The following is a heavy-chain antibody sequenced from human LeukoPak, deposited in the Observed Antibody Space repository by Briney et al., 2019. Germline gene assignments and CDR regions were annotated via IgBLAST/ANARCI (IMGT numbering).Heavy chain of an antibody. D-gene: IGHD6-13*01. CDR1: GFTFDDYS. Sequence: GGSLRLSCSASGFTFDDYSMHWVRQAPGKGLEWVSGISWNSGSIGYADSVKGRFTISRDNAKNSLYLQMNSLRAEDTALYYCAKGGGLYSSSWYVDYWGQRTLVTVSS. CDR2: ISWNSGSI. CDR3: AKGGGLYSSSWYVDY. V-gene: IGHV3-9*01. J-gene: IGHJ4*02.